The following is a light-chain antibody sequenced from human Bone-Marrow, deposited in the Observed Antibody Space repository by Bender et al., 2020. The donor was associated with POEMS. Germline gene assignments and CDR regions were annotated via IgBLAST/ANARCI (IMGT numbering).Light chain of an antibody. CDR2: DVS. CDR3: CSYAGGSRII. V-gene: IGLV2-11*01. Sequence: QSALTQPRSLSGSPGQSVTISCTGTSSDVGGYNYVSWYQQRPGKAPKLMIYDVSKRPSGVPDRFSGSKSGHTASLTISGLQADDEADYYCCSYAGGSRIIFGGGTKLTVL. CDR1: SSDVGGYNY. J-gene: IGLJ2*01.